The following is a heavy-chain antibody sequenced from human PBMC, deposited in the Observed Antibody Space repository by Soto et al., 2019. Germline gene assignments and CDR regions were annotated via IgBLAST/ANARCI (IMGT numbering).Heavy chain of an antibody. CDR2: ISAYDGKT. J-gene: IGHJ4*02. V-gene: IGHV1-18*01. D-gene: IGHD3-3*01. CDR3: ARDPHEFWTSYYFDP. Sequence: ASVKVSCKTSGYTFNTYGINWVRQAPGQGLELMGWISAYDGKTTYAEKFQGRVTLTTDTSTSTAYMELRSLRSDDTAIYYCARDPHEFWTSYYFDPWGQGTPVTVSS. CDR1: GYTFNTYG.